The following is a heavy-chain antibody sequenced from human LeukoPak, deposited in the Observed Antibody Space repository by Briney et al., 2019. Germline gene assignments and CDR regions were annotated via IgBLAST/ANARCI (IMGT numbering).Heavy chain of an antibody. V-gene: IGHV4-59*12. CDR3: ARAVGGNSYHFDY. CDR1: GGSIRSYY. Sequence: SETLSHTCTVSGGSIRSYYWSWIRQPPGKGLEWIGYIYYSGSTNYNPSLKSRVTISTDTTKTHSSLRLSSLTAADPVVNSWARAVGGNSYHFDYWGQGTQVTVSS. J-gene: IGHJ4*02. D-gene: IGHD4-23*01. CDR2: IYYSGST.